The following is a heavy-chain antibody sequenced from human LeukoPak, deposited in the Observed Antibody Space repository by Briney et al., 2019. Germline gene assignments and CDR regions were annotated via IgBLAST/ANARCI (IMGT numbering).Heavy chain of an antibody. Sequence: GGSLRLSCAASGFTFSSYAMSWVRQAPGKGLEWVSAISGSGGSTYYADSVKGRFTISRDNSKNTLYPQLSSLRAEDTAVYFCAREAGGDHGLRFYYFDNWGQGTLVTVSS. V-gene: IGHV3-23*01. D-gene: IGHD1-14*01. J-gene: IGHJ4*02. CDR2: ISGSGGST. CDR1: GFTFSSYA. CDR3: AREAGGDHGLRFYYFDN.